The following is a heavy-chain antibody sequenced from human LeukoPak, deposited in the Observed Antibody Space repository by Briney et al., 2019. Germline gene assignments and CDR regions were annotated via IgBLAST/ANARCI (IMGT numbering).Heavy chain of an antibody. CDR2: IYYSGST. J-gene: IGHJ3*02. D-gene: IGHD5-18*01. V-gene: IGHV4-39*01. CDR1: GGSISSSSYY. Sequence: SETLSLTCTVSGGSISSSSYYWGWIRQPPGKGLEWIGSIYYSGSTYYNPSLKSRVTISVDTSKNQFSLKLSSVTAADTAVYYCATLDLPWIQLWLRWGAFDIWGQGTMVTVSS. CDR3: ATLDLPWIQLWLRWGAFDI.